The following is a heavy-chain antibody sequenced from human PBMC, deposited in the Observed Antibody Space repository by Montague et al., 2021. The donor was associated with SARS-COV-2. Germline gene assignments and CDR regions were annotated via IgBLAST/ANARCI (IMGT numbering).Heavy chain of an antibody. V-gene: IGHV4-39*01. D-gene: IGHD3-3*01. CDR3: ANMGVGRITIFRVVSRGGLDD. Sequence: SETLSLTCTVSGGSISSSSYYWGWIRQPPGKGLEWIGNIYYSGNTYYNPSLKSRVTISVDTSKNQFSLKLSSVTAADTAVYYCANMGVGRITIFRVVSRGGLDDWGQGTLVTVSS. J-gene: IGHJ4*02. CDR1: GGSISSSSYY. CDR2: IYYSGNT.